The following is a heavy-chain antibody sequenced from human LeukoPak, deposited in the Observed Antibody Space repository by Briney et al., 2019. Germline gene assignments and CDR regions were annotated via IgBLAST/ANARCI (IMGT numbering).Heavy chain of an antibody. CDR2: FSGSGGST. Sequence: GGSLRLSCAASGFTFSSYGMSWVRQAPGKGLEWVSAFSGSGGSTYYADSVKGRFTISRENSKNRLYLQMNSLRAEDTAVYYCARAEGYGGELDSWGQGTLVTVSS. V-gene: IGHV3-23*01. CDR1: GFTFSSYG. CDR3: ARAEGYGGELDS. D-gene: IGHD4-23*01. J-gene: IGHJ4*02.